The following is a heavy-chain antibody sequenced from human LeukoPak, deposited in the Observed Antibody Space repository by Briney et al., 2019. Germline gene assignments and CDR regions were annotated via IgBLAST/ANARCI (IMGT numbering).Heavy chain of an antibody. V-gene: IGHV3-43*02. D-gene: IGHD2-2*01. CDR1: GFTFDDYA. CDR2: ISGDGGST. Sequence: GGSLRLSCAASGFTFDDYAMHWVRQAPGKGLEWVSLISGDGGSTYYADSVKGRFTISRGNSKNSLYLQMNSLRTEDTALYYCAKGQYCTSTSCYFGYYYYMDVWGKGTTVTVSS. J-gene: IGHJ6*03. CDR3: AKGQYCTSTSCYFGYYYYMDV.